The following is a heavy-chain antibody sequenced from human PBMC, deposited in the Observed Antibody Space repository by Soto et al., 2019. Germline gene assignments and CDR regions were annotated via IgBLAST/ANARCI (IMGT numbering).Heavy chain of an antibody. D-gene: IGHD3-3*01. V-gene: IGHV4-39*01. J-gene: IGHJ4*02. CDR2: IYYSGST. CDR1: GGSISSSSYY. Sequence: QLQLQESGPGLVKPSETLSLTCTVSGGSISSSSYYWGWIRQPPGKGLEWIGSIYYSGSTYYNPSLKSRVTISVDTSKNQSSLKLSSVTAADTAVYYCASPSIFGVVIRDYFDYWGQGTLVTVSS. CDR3: ASPSIFGVVIRDYFDY.